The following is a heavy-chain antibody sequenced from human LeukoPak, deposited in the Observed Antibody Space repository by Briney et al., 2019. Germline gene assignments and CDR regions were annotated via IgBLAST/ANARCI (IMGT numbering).Heavy chain of an antibody. CDR1: GFSFSNYA. Sequence: PGGSLRLSCVSSGFSFSNYAMSWVRQPPGKGLEWVSSISGSGGSTHYADSVKGRFTISRDKTKNTLYLQMNSLRAEDTAVYYCAKSAYYDASGYYREYYFDYWGQGTLVTVSS. J-gene: IGHJ4*02. V-gene: IGHV3-23*01. D-gene: IGHD3-22*01. CDR3: AKSAYYDASGYYREYYFDY. CDR2: ISGSGGST.